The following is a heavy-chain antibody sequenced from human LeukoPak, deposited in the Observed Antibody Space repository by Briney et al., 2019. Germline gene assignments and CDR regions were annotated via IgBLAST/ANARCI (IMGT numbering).Heavy chain of an antibody. D-gene: IGHD6-19*01. CDR2: IGGSNGIT. CDR1: RFTFNSYA. Sequence: GGSLRLSCAASRFTFNSYAMSWVRQAPGKGLEWVSVIGGSNGITFYVGSVKGRFTISRDNSKDTLYLQMNSLRAEDTAVYYCAREGAPRYSSDSYGFDYWGQGTLVTVPS. J-gene: IGHJ4*02. V-gene: IGHV3-23*01. CDR3: AREGAPRYSSDSYGFDY.